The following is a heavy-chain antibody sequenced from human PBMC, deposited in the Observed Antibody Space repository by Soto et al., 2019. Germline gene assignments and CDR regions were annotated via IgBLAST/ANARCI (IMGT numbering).Heavy chain of an antibody. V-gene: IGHV3-48*01. CDR1: GFTFSSYS. D-gene: IGHD2-15*01. J-gene: IGHJ4*02. Sequence: GGSLRLSCAASGFTFSSYSMNWVRQAPGKGLEWVSYISSSSSTIYYADSVKGRFTISRDNAKNSLYLQMNSLRAEDTAVYYCARDRVYCSGGSCYSGDYWGQGTLVTVSS. CDR3: ARDRVYCSGGSCYSGDY. CDR2: ISSSSSTI.